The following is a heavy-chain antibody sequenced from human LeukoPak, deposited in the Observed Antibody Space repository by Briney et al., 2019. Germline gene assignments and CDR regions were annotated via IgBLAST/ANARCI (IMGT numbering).Heavy chain of an antibody. CDR2: ISGSGGST. D-gene: IGHD3-22*01. V-gene: IGHV3-23*01. CDR3: ARDRSPSSGYYSHYFDY. J-gene: IGHJ4*02. CDR1: GFTFSSYA. Sequence: PGGSLRLSCAASGFTFSSYAMSWVRQAPGKGLEWVSAISGSGGSTYYADSVKGRFTISRDNSKNTLYLQMNSLRAEDTAVYYCARDRSPSSGYYSHYFDYWGQGTLVTVSS.